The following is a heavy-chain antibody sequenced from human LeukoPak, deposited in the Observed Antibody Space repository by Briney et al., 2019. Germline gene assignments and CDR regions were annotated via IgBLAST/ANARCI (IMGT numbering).Heavy chain of an antibody. CDR1: GGSLSSYY. CDR2: IYTRGST. D-gene: IGHD3-10*01. Sequence: PSETLSLTCTVSGGSLSSYYWSWIRQPAGKGLEWIGRIYTRGSTNYNPSLTSRDTMSVDTSKNQFSLKLSSATAADTAVYYCARGERYDYYGSGSYYDLDYWGQGTLVTVSS. V-gene: IGHV4-4*07. CDR3: ARGERYDYYGSGSYYDLDY. J-gene: IGHJ4*02.